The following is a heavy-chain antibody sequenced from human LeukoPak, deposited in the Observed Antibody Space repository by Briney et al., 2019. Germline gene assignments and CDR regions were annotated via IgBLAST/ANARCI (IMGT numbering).Heavy chain of an antibody. V-gene: IGHV1-69*05. CDR2: IIPIYGTA. CDR1: GGTFSSYA. D-gene: IGHD3-3*01. Sequence: GASVKVSCKASGGTFSSYATSWVRQAPGQGLEWMGGIIPIYGTAHYAQKFQGRVTITTDESTSTAYMELSSLRSEDTAVYYCARPPDPSDYYDYWSGYYFYYWGQGTLVTVSS. J-gene: IGHJ4*02. CDR3: ARPPDPSDYYDYWSGYYFYY.